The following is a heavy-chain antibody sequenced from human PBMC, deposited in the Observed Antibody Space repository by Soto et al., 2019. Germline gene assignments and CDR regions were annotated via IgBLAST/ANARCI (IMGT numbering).Heavy chain of an antibody. D-gene: IGHD3-3*01. CDR3: ARDRRPLGVVIAPYFDY. CDR2: ISGSGGST. J-gene: IGHJ4*02. Sequence: EVQLLESGGGLVQPGGSLRLSCAASGFTFSSYAMSWVRQAPGKGLEWVSAISGSGGSTYYADSVKGRFTISRDNSKNTLYLQMNSLRAEDTAVYYCARDRRPLGVVIAPYFDYWGQETLVKVSS. V-gene: IGHV3-23*01. CDR1: GFTFSSYA.